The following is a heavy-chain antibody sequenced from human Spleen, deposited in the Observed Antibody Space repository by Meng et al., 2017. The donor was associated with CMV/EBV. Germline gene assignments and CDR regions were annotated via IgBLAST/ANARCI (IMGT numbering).Heavy chain of an antibody. CDR2: GGST. CDR3: ARGKSYDFWSDYPTLDI. J-gene: IGHJ3*02. V-gene: IGHV4-59*09. Sequence: GGSTSYDPSLKSRGSISVDTSKSQFSLNLSSVTAADTAVYYCARGKSYDFWSDYPTLDIWGQGTMVTVSS. D-gene: IGHD3-3*01.